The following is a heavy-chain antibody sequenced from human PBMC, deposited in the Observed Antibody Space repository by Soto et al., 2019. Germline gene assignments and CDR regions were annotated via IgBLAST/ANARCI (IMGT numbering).Heavy chain of an antibody. J-gene: IGHJ1*01. Sequence: SETLSLTCTVSGGSISSSSYYWGWIRQPPGKGLEWIGSIYYSGSTYYNPSLKSRVTISVDTSKHQFSLNLSSLTAEDKAVYYFACHLNFDDDDPYFNDYWGQRTLDTGSA. CDR1: GGSISSSSYY. D-gene: IGHD3-9*01. CDR2: IYYSGST. V-gene: IGHV4-39*01. CDR3: ACHLNFDDDDPYFNDY.